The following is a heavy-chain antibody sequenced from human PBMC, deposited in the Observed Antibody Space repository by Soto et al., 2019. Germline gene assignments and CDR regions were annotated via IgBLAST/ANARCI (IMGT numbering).Heavy chain of an antibody. Sequence: QVQLVQSGAEVKKPGASVNVACKAYGYTFTSYFMHWVRQAPGQGLEWMGIIDPSDGSTTYAQGFQGRVTMTRDTSTSTVYMDLSSLRSDDTALYYCARGFWGPTYYYGMDVWGRGPTVIVSS. CDR1: GYTFTSYF. V-gene: IGHV1-46*01. CDR2: IDPSDGST. J-gene: IGHJ6*01. CDR3: ARGFWGPTYYYGMDV. D-gene: IGHD7-27*01.